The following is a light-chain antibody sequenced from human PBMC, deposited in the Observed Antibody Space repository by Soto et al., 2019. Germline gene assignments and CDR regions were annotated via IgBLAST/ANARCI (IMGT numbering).Light chain of an antibody. CDR2: SAS. Sequence: IVLTQSPGTLSLSPGERATLSCRASQSLSGGYLAWFQQKPGQTPRLLIYSASNRATGIPDRFSGSGSETDFTLTISRLEPEDFVVYYCQQNGSLPITFGQGTRLEIK. J-gene: IGKJ5*01. V-gene: IGKV3-20*01. CDR1: QSLSGGY. CDR3: QQNGSLPIT.